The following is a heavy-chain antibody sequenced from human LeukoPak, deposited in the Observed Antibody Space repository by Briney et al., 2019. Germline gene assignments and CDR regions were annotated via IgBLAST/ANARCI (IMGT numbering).Heavy chain of an antibody. D-gene: IGHD3-22*01. Sequence: GSLRLSCAASGFTFSWYWMSWVRQAPGKGLEWVSYISSSSSTIYYADSVKGRFTISRDNAKNSLYLQMNSLRAEDTAVYYCARGSTYYDSSGQVPFDYWGQGTLVTVSS. J-gene: IGHJ4*02. CDR2: ISSSSSTI. CDR1: GFTFSWYW. CDR3: ARGSTYYDSSGQVPFDY. V-gene: IGHV3-48*01.